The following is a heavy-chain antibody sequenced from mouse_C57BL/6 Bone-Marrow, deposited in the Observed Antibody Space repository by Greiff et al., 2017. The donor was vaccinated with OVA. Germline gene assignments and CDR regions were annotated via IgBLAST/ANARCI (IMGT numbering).Heavy chain of an antibody. CDR1: GYTFTSYW. CDR3: GRDYYGSRHWYFDG. J-gene: IGHJ1*03. D-gene: IGHD1-1*01. V-gene: IGHV1-55*01. CDR2: IYPGSGST. Sequence: VQLQQPGAELVKPGASVKMSCKASGYTFTSYWIPWVKQRPGQGLEWIGDIYPGSGSTNYNEKFKSKATLTVDTSSSTAYMQLSSLTSEDSAVYYCGRDYYGSRHWYFDGWGTGTTVTVSS.